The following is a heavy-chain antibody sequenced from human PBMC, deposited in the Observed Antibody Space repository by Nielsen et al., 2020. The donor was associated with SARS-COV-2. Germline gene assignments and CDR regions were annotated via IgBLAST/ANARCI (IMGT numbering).Heavy chain of an antibody. J-gene: IGHJ5*02. CDR1: GFTFSSYD. D-gene: IGHD6-6*01. CDR3: ATYRTAGSFS. V-gene: IGHV3-23*01. CDR2: ISSSGGST. Sequence: GESLKISCAASGFTFSSYDMSWVRQAPGKGLEWVSAISSSGGSTYYADSVKGRFTLSRDNSKNTMYLQMNTLRADDTAIYYCATYRTAGSFSWGQGNLVTVSS.